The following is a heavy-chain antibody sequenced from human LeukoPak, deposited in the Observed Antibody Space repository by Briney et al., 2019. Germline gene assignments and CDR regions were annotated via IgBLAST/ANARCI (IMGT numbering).Heavy chain of an antibody. Sequence: SETLSLTCTVSGGSISSNYWSWIRQPAGKGLEWIGRIYTSGSTNYNPSLKSRVTMSVDTSKNQFSLKLSSVTAADTAVYYCARDLGTMVRGVTQAFDPWGQGTLVTVSS. V-gene: IGHV4-4*07. CDR2: IYTSGST. CDR3: ARDLGTMVRGVTQAFDP. D-gene: IGHD3-10*01. J-gene: IGHJ5*02. CDR1: GGSISSNY.